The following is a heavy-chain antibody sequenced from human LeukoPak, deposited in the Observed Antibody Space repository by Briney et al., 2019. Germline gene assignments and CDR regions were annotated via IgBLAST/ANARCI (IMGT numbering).Heavy chain of an antibody. J-gene: IGHJ4*02. V-gene: IGHV3-66*02. Sequence: GGSLRLSCAASGFTVSSNYMSWVRQAPGKGLEWVSVIYSGGSTYYADSVKGRFTISRDNSKNTLYLQMNSLRAEDTAVYYCAREITGTTRGYFDYWGQGTLVTVSS. D-gene: IGHD1-7*01. CDR3: AREITGTTRGYFDY. CDR2: IYSGGST. CDR1: GFTVSSNY.